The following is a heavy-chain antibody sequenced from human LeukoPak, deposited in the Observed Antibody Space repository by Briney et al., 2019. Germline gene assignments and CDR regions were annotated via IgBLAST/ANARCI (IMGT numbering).Heavy chain of an antibody. Sequence: PSETLSLTCAVYGGSFSGYYWSWIRQPPGKGLEWIGEINHSGSTNYNPSLKSRVTISVDTSKNQFSLKLSSVTAADTAMYYCARLSEIHYDILAGFYSGYFDYWGQGTLVTVSS. D-gene: IGHD3-9*01. CDR1: GGSFSGYY. J-gene: IGHJ4*02. CDR3: ARLSEIHYDILAGFYSGYFDY. V-gene: IGHV4-34*01. CDR2: INHSGST.